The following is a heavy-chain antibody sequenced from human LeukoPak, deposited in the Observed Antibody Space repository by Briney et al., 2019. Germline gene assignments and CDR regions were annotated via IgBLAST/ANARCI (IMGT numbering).Heavy chain of an antibody. V-gene: IGHV1-69*05. CDR2: IIPIFGTA. CDR3: AREGYSSSRSYYYYYYMDV. J-gene: IGHJ6*03. Sequence: GSSVKVSCKASGGTFSSYAISWVRQAPGQGLEWMGGIIPIFGTANYAQKFQGRVTITTDESTSTAYMELSSLRSEDTAVYYCAREGYSSSRSYYYYYYMDVWGKGTTVTVSS. D-gene: IGHD6-13*01. CDR1: GGTFSSYA.